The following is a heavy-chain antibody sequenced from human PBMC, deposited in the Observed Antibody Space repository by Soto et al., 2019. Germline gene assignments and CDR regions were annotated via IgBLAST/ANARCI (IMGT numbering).Heavy chain of an antibody. CDR3: ARDTGWGLGY. CDR1: GDSINSNYC. D-gene: IGHD6-19*01. J-gene: IGHJ4*02. Sequence: QVQLQESGPGLVRPSGTLSLTCAVSGDSINSNYCWTWVRQPPGKGLEWIAEIYYSGGTSYNPSLKRRVTISMDKSKNQFSLNLTSVTAADTARYYCARDTGWGLGYWGQGTLVTVSS. V-gene: IGHV4-4*02. CDR2: IYYSGGT.